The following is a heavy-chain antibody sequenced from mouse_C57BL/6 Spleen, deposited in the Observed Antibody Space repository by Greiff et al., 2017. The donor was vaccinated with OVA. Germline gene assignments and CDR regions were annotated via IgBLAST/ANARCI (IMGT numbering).Heavy chain of an antibody. CDR1: GFTFSSYA. J-gene: IGHJ2*01. CDR2: ISDGGSYT. V-gene: IGHV5-4*01. D-gene: IGHD1-1*02. Sequence: DVQLVESGGGLVKPGGSLKLSCAASGFTFSSYAMSWVRQTPEKRLEWVATISDGGSYTYYPDNVKGRFTISRDNAKNNLYLQMSHLKSEDTAMYYCARDRGGPLDYWGQGTTLTVSS. CDR3: ARDRGGPLDY.